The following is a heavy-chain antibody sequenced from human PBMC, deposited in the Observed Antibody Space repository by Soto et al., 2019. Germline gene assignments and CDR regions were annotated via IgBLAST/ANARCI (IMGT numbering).Heavy chain of an antibody. CDR2: FVPMFSSS. D-gene: IGHD1-1*01. CDR1: GTTFTSYG. CDR3: ARTGGTYYFDH. V-gene: IGHV1-69*01. Sequence: QVQLVQSGAEVKKPGSSVNVSCKASGTTFTSYGIHWVRQDPGQGLEWMGGFVPMFSSSNYAQKFQGRLTIVADESTNTAYMELSSLRADDSAIYYCARTGGTYYFDHRGQGTLVTYSS. J-gene: IGHJ4*02.